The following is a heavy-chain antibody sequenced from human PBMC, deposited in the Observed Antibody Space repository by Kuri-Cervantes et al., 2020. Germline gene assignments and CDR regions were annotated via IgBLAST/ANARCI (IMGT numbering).Heavy chain of an antibody. CDR3: ARSFVGYDFWSGYYDQ. Sequence: LSLTCAASGFALGDYSMHWVRQAPGKGLEWVAVISYDGGKKDSADSVKGRFTISRDNIRNTLYLQMNSLRAEDTAVYYCARSFVGYDFWSGYYDQWGQGILVTVSS. CDR1: GFALGDYS. V-gene: IGHV3-30-3*01. J-gene: IGHJ4*02. CDR2: ISYDGGKK. D-gene: IGHD3-3*01.